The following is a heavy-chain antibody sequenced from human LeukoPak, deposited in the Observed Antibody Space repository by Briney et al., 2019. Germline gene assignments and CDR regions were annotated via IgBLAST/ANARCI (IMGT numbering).Heavy chain of an antibody. J-gene: IGHJ4*02. CDR3: ARDCSGGSCHRLLPFDY. CDR2: ISAYNGNT. D-gene: IGHD2-15*01. CDR1: GYTFTSYG. V-gene: IGHV1-18*01. Sequence: ASVKVSCKASGYTFTSYGISWVRQAPGQGLEWMGRISAYNGNTNYAQKLQGRVTMTTDTSTSTAYMELRSLRSDDTAVYYCARDCSGGSCHRLLPFDYWGQGTLVTVSS.